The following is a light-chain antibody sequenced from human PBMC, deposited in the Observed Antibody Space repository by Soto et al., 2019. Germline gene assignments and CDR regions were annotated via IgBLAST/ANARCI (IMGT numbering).Light chain of an antibody. CDR2: DFS. CDR3: SSYAGSNNVV. J-gene: IGLJ2*01. Sequence: QSALTQPPCASGSPGQSVTISCTGTSSDVGGYNYVSWYQQHPGKAPKLMIYDFSKRPSGVPDRFSGSKSGNTASLTVSGLQAEDEADYCCSSYAGSNNVVFGGGTKLTVL. CDR1: SSDVGGYNY. V-gene: IGLV2-8*01.